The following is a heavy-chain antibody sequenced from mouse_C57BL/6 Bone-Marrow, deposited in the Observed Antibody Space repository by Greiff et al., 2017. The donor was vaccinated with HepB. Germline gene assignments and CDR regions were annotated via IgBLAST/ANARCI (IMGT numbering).Heavy chain of an antibody. CDR2: ISYSGST. CDR3: ARSRPAAIITTVVATEFDY. Sequence: EVQLVESGPGLAKPSQTLSLTCSVTGYSITSDYWNWIRKFPGNKLEYMGYISYSGSTYYNPSLKSRISITRDTSKNQYYLQLNSVTTEDTATYYCARSRPAAIITTVVATEFDYWGQGTTLTVSS. CDR1: GYSITSDY. V-gene: IGHV3-8*01. D-gene: IGHD1-1*01. J-gene: IGHJ2*01.